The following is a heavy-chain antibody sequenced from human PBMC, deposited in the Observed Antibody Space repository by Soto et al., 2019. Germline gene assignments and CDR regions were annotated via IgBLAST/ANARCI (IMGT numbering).Heavy chain of an antibody. V-gene: IGHV3-23*01. D-gene: IGHD3-9*01. J-gene: IGHJ4*02. CDR3: VREPKPFMTGYYDL. CDR2: ISSTGSKT. Sequence: EARLLESGGGLVQPGGSLRLSCVVSGFSMSNHALTWVRQAPGKGLEWVSSISSTGSKTYYADSIKGRFTISRDNSKNTVFLQMNSQRPDDMACYFCVREPKPFMTGYYDLWGPGTLVTVSS. CDR1: GFSMSNHA.